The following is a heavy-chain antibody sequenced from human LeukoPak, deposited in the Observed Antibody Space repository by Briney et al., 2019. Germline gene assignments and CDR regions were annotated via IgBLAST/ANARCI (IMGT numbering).Heavy chain of an antibody. CDR1: GGSITSSGDY. J-gene: IGHJ4*02. D-gene: IGHD3-3*01. Sequence: SETLSLTCAVSGGSITSSGDYWGWIRQSPGKDLEWIVSMDYSGDTYYNPSVKRRVTICVDTSKNQFSLKLSSVTAADTAVYYCARHSIPYYAFWSGYFFDYWGQGTLVTVSS. V-gene: IGHV4-39*01. CDR3: ARHSIPYYAFWSGYFFDY. CDR2: MDYSGDT.